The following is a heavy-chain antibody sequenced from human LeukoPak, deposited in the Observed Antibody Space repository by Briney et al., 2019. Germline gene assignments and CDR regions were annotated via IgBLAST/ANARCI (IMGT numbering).Heavy chain of an antibody. V-gene: IGHV1-69-2*01. CDR3: ATDWSDTNTRGLVHYYYYMDV. Sequence: ATVKISCKVSGYTFTDYYMHWVQQAPGKGLEWMGLVDPEDGETIYAEKFQGRVTITTDTSKDTPYIELSSLRSEDTAVYYCATDWSDTNTRGLVHYYYYMDVWGKGTTVTVSS. D-gene: IGHD1-26*01. CDR2: VDPEDGET. J-gene: IGHJ6*03. CDR1: GYTFTDYY.